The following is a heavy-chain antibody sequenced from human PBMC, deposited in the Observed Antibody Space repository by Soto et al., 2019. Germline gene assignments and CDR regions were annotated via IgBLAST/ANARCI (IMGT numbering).Heavy chain of an antibody. V-gene: IGHV6-1*01. Sequence: SQTLSLTCVISGDSVSSNSAAWNWIRQSPSRGLEWLGRTYYRSKWYNDYAVSVKSQITINPDTSKNQFSLQLNSVTPEDTAVYYCARDGAIAVAGTNYGMDVWGQGTTVTVSS. CDR3: ARDGAIAVAGTNYGMDV. D-gene: IGHD6-19*01. CDR1: GDSVSSNSAA. J-gene: IGHJ6*02. CDR2: TYYRSKWYN.